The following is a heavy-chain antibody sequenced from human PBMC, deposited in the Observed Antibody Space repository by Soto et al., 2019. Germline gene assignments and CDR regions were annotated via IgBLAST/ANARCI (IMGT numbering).Heavy chain of an antibody. CDR2: IIPIFGTA. J-gene: IGHJ4*02. Sequence: QVRLVQSGAEVTKPGSSVKFSCKASGGTFSSYSINWVRQAHGQGLEWMGEIIPIFGTANYAQKFQGRVTITADESTSTAYMELSSLRSEDTDVYYCARDGGRHSGGSDYWGQGTLVTVSS. D-gene: IGHD1-26*01. V-gene: IGHV1-69*01. CDR1: GGTFSSYS. CDR3: ARDGGRHSGGSDY.